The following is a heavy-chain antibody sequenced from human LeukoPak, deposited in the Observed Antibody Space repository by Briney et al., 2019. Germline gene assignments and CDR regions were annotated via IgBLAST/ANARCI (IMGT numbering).Heavy chain of an antibody. CDR2: ISWNSGSI. V-gene: IGHV3-9*01. J-gene: IGHJ2*01. D-gene: IGHD3-22*01. CDR3: ATDYYDSSGYYSAWYFDL. CDR1: GFTFDDYA. Sequence: GGSLRLSCAASGFTFDDYAMHWVRQAPGKGLEWVSDISWNSGSIGYADSVKGRFTISRDNAKNSLYLQMNSLRAEDTALYYCATDYYDSSGYYSAWYFDLWGRGTLVTVSS.